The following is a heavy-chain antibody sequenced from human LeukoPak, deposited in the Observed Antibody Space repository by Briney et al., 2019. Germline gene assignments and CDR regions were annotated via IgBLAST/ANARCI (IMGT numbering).Heavy chain of an antibody. CDR3: ARGGVVVASTAVLYQDYYYGMDV. Sequence: ASVKVSCKASGNTFTRYYMHWVRQAPGQGLEWMGIINASGGSTSYAQKFQGRVTMTRDTSTSTVYMELSSLRSEDTAVYYCARGGVVVASTAVLYQDYYYGMDVWGQGTTVTVSS. V-gene: IGHV1-46*01. CDR2: INASGGST. J-gene: IGHJ6*02. CDR1: GNTFTRYY. D-gene: IGHD2-15*01.